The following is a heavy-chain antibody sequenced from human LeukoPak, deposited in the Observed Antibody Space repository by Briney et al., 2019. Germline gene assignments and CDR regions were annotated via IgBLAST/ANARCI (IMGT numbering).Heavy chain of an antibody. CDR1: GGSISSYY. V-gene: IGHV4-59*01. CDR3: ARDSGGVPTYSGYDYWKKYYYYYYMDV. CDR2: IYYSGST. J-gene: IGHJ6*03. D-gene: IGHD5-12*01. Sequence: SETLSLTCTVSGGSISSYYWSWIRQPPGKGLEWIGYIYYSGSTNYNPSLKSRVTISVDTSKNQFSLKLSSVTAADTAVYYCARDSGGVPTYSGYDYWKKYYYYYYMDVWGKGTTVTVSS.